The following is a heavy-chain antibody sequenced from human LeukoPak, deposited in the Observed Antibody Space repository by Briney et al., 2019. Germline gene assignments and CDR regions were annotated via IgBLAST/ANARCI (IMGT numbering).Heavy chain of an antibody. J-gene: IGHJ3*02. CDR3: ARREYYYDSSGNDAFDI. Sequence: SETLSLTCTVAVGSISSGGYYWSWIRQPPGKGLEWIGSIYHSGSTYYNPSLKSRVTISVDKSKNQFSLKLSSVTAADTAVYYCARREYYYDSSGNDAFDIWGQGTMVTVSS. V-gene: IGHV4-39*07. D-gene: IGHD3-22*01. CDR1: VGSISSGGYY. CDR2: IYHSGST.